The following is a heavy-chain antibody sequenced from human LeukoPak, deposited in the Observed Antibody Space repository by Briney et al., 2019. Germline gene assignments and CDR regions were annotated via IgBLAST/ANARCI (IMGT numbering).Heavy chain of an antibody. D-gene: IGHD6-6*01. CDR2: IYYSGSI. J-gene: IGHJ4*02. CDR3: ARGRRSDSSSSQGLDY. V-gene: IGHV4-59*01. Sequence: SETLSLTCTVSGGSITSFHWSWIRQPPGKGLEWIGNIYYSGSINYKPSLKSRVSISVDTSKNQFSLKLRSVTAADTAVYYCARGRRSDSSSSQGLDYWGQGTLVTVSS. CDR1: GGSITSFH.